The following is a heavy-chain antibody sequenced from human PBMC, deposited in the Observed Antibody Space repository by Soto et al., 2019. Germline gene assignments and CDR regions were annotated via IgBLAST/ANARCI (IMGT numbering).Heavy chain of an antibody. CDR2: IYWDDDK. V-gene: IGHV2-5*02. CDR1: GFSLTSNDVG. D-gene: IGHD6-6*01. CDR3: EKTRSSRSSFDY. Sequence: SGPTLVNPTQTLTLTCTFSGFSLTSNDVGVGWIRQPPGKALEWLALIYWDDDKRYSPSLKSRLTITKDTSKNQVVLRMTNMDPVATATHYCEKTRSSRSSFDYWGQGTLVTVSS. J-gene: IGHJ4*02.